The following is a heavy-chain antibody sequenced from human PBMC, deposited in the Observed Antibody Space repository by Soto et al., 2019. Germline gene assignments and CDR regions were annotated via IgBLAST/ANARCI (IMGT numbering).Heavy chain of an antibody. Sequence: SETLSLTCAVYGGSFSGYYWSWIRQPPGKGLEWIGEINHSGSTNYNPSLKSRVTISVDTSKNQFSLKLSSVTAADTAVYYCARRQIVATTYAFDIWGQGTMVTVSS. CDR2: INHSGST. V-gene: IGHV4-34*01. D-gene: IGHD5-12*01. J-gene: IGHJ3*02. CDR1: GGSFSGYY. CDR3: ARRQIVATTYAFDI.